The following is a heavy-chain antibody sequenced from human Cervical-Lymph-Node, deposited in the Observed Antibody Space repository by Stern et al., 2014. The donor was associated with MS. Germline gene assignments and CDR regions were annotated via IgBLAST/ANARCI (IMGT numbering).Heavy chain of an antibody. V-gene: IGHV5-51*03. CDR1: GYRFTKNW. Sequence: EVQLVESGAEVKKPGESLRISCEVSGYRFTKNWIGWVRQMPGKGLEWMWIIYPGDSETRYSPSSQGQVTILVDKSNTTAYLQWSSLKASDTAIYYCARRGDGYMGIDYWGQGTLVTVSS. CDR3: ARRGDGYMGIDY. J-gene: IGHJ4*02. CDR2: IYPGDSET. D-gene: IGHD5-24*01.